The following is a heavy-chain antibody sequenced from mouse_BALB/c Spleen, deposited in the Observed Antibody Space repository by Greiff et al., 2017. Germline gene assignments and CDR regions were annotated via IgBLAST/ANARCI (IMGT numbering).Heavy chain of an antibody. V-gene: IGHV1-9*01. CDR2: ILPGSGST. CDR1: GYTFSSYW. Sequence: VQLQQSGAELMKPGASVKISCKATGYTFSSYWIEWVKQRPGHGLEWIGEILPGSGSTNYNEKFKGKATFTADTSSNTAYMQLSSLTSEDSAVYDGARGATMMAYFDNWGQGTTLTVSS. D-gene: IGHD2-3*01. J-gene: IGHJ2*01. CDR3: ARGATMMAYFDN.